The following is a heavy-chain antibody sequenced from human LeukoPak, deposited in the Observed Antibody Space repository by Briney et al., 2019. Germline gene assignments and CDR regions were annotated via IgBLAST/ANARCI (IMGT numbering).Heavy chain of an antibody. D-gene: IGHD3-10*01. V-gene: IGHV3-48*02. CDR2: ISGGSATI. CDR1: GFTFSSHS. CDR3: ASGNYGQFDY. J-gene: IGHJ4*02. Sequence: GGSLRLSCAATGFTFSSHSMNWVRQAPGKGLEWVSYISGGSATIYYADSVKGRFTISRDNAKNSLYLQMSGLRDEETAVYYCASGNYGQFDYWGQGTLVTVSS.